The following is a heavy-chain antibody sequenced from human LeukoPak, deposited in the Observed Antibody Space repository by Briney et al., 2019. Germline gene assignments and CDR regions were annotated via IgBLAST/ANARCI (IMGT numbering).Heavy chain of an antibody. D-gene: IGHD2-2*01. J-gene: IGHJ6*02. Sequence: PSETLSLTCTVPGGSISSYYWSWIRQPPGKGLEWIGYIYYSGSTNYNPSLKSRVTISVDTSKNQFSLKLSSVTAADTAVYYCAREGRVPAASYGMDVWGQGTTVTVSS. V-gene: IGHV4-59*01. CDR3: AREGRVPAASYGMDV. CDR1: GGSISSYY. CDR2: IYYSGST.